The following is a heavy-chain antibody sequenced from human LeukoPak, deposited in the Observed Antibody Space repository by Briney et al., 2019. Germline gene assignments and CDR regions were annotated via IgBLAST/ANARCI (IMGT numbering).Heavy chain of an antibody. CDR3: AARDNGNDLLSYHAMDV. CDR2: IMPVLDTG. Sequence: ASVKVSCKASGGSFRRYAFAWVRQAPGQGLEWIGGIMPVLDTGSYAQGFQGRVTITADGSTSTAYMELRSLRPEDTALYYCAARDNGNDLLSYHAMDVWGNGTTVTVSS. CDR1: GGSFRRYA. J-gene: IGHJ6*04. D-gene: IGHD1-1*01. V-gene: IGHV1-69*01.